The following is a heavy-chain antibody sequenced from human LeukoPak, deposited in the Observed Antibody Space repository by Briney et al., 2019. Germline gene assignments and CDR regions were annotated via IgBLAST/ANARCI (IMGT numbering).Heavy chain of an antibody. CDR3: ALESYSSSSGRVDY. V-gene: IGHV4-34*01. CDR1: GGSFSGYY. D-gene: IGHD6-6*01. Sequence: PSETLSLTCAVYGGSFSGYYWSWIRQPPGKGLEWIGEIYHSGSTNYNPSLKSRVTISVDTSKNQFSLKLSSVTAADTAVYYCALESYSSSSGRVDYWGQGTLVTVSS. J-gene: IGHJ4*02. CDR2: IYHSGST.